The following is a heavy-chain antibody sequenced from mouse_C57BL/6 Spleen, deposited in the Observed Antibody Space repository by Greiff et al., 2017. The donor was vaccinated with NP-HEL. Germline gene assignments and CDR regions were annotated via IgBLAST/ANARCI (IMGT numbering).Heavy chain of an antibody. CDR1: GFTFSNYW. CDR2: IRLKSDNYAT. J-gene: IGHJ1*03. CDR3: TYLSRYFDV. Sequence: EVQGVESGGGLVQPGGSMKLSCVASGFTFSNYWMNWVRQSPEKGLEWVAQIRLKSDNYATHYAESVKGRFTISRDDSKSSVYLQMNNLRAEDTGIYYCTYLSRYFDVWGTGTTVTVSS. V-gene: IGHV6-3*01.